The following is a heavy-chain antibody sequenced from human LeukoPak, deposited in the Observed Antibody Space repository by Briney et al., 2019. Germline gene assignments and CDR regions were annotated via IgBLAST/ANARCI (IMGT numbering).Heavy chain of an antibody. CDR2: MNPNRGNT. J-gene: IGHJ4*02. Sequence: ASVKVSCKASGYTFTSYDINWVRQAPGQGLEWMGWMNPNRGNTGYAQKFQGRVTMTRNNSISTAYMELSSLRSEDTAVYNYARELTGLGNWGQGTLVTVSS. CDR3: ARELTGLGN. V-gene: IGHV1-8*01. CDR1: GYTFTSYD. D-gene: IGHD1-20*01.